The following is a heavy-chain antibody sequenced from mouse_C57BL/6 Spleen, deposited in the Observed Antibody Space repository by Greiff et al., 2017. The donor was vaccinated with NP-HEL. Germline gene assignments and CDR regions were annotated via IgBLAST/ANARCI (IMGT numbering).Heavy chain of an antibody. J-gene: IGHJ4*01. Sequence: VKLVESGAELARPGASVKMSCKASGYTFTSYTMHWVKQRPGQGLEWIGYINPRSGYTKYIQKFKDKATLTADKSSSTAYMQLSSLTSEDSAVXYCARCDGYLYYYAMDYWGQGTSVTVSS. D-gene: IGHD2-3*01. CDR2: INPRSGYT. V-gene: IGHV1-4*01. CDR1: GYTFTSYT. CDR3: ARCDGYLYYYAMDY.